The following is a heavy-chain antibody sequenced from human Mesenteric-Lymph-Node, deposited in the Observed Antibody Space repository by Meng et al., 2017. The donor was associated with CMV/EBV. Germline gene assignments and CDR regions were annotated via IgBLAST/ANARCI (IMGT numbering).Heavy chain of an antibody. CDR2: LNGDGSTA. Sequence: GSGFTFSSYWMHWVRQAPGKGLVWVSRLNGDGSTANHADSVKGRFTISRDNAKNTLYLQMNNLRAEDTAVYYCARGILPGRGSCSDFWGQGTLVTVSS. V-gene: IGHV3-74*01. J-gene: IGHJ4*02. D-gene: IGHD2-15*01. CDR1: GFTFSSYW. CDR3: ARGILPGRGSCSDF.